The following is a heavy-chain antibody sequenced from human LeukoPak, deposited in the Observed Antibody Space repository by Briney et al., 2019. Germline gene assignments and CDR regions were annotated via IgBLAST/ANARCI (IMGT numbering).Heavy chain of an antibody. CDR3: ARLCKIRGYDLNWFDP. D-gene: IGHD5-12*01. V-gene: IGHV3-23*01. CDR2: ISGSGGST. CDR1: GFTFSSYA. Sequence: GGSLRLSCAASGFTFSSYAMSWVRQAPGKGLEWVSAISGSGGSTYYADSVKGRFTISRDNSKNTLYLQMNSLRAEDTAVYYCARLCKIRGYDLNWFDPWGQGTLVTVSS. J-gene: IGHJ5*02.